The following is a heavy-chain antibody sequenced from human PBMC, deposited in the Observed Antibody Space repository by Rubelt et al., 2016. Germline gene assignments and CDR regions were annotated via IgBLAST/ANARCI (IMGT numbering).Heavy chain of an antibody. CDR3: ARGLDSTKTGAD. CDR1: GGSFSGYY. D-gene: IGHD3-10*01. V-gene: IGHV4-34*01. Sequence: QVQLQQWGAGLLKPSETLSLTCAVYGGSFSGYYCTWIRQPPGKGLEWIGDIHPSGSTNYNPSLKSRVTISADTSKNQFSLNRNSGTAADTAVYYGARGLDSTKTGADWGQGTLVTVSS. J-gene: IGHJ4*02. CDR2: IHPSGST.